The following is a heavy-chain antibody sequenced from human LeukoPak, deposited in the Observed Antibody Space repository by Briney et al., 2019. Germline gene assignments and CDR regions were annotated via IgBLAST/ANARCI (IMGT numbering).Heavy chain of an antibody. D-gene: IGHD5-12*01. J-gene: IGHJ4*02. Sequence: PGGSLRLSCAASGFTFSSYAMSWVRQAPGKGLEWVSAISGSGGSTYYADSVRGRFTISRDNAKNSLYLQMNSLRAEDTAVYYCARDRGIRGYSGYDSFDYWGQGTLVTVSS. V-gene: IGHV3-23*01. CDR1: GFTFSSYA. CDR3: ARDRGIRGYSGYDSFDY. CDR2: ISGSGGST.